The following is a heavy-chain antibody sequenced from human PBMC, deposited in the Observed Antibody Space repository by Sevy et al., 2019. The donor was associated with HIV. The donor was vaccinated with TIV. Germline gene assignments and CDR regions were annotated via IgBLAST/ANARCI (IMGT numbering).Heavy chain of an antibody. Sequence: GGSLRLSCAASGFTFSSYAMSWVRQAPGNGLEWVSAISGSGGSTYYADSVKGRFTISRDNSKNTLYLQMNSLRAEDTAVYYCAKRPVGEQQLVPFDYRGQGTLVTVSS. V-gene: IGHV3-23*01. CDR1: GFTFSSYA. CDR3: AKRPVGEQQLVPFDY. CDR2: ISGSGGST. J-gene: IGHJ4*01. D-gene: IGHD6-13*01.